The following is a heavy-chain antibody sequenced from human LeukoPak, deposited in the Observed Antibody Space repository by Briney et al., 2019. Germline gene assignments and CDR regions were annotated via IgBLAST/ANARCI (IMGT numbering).Heavy chain of an antibody. CDR3: AKLTTS. D-gene: IGHD4-11*01. Sequence: GGSLRLSCAASGFTFSNYDISWVRQTPEKGLEWVAAISASGDRTYYADSVRGRFAISRDNSNNTLYLQMNSLRAEDTAVYYCAKLTTSWGQGTLVTVSS. CDR1: GFTFSNYD. V-gene: IGHV3-23*01. CDR2: ISASGDRT. J-gene: IGHJ4*02.